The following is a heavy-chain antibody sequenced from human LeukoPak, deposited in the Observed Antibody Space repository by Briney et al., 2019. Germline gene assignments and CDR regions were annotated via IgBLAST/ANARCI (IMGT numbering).Heavy chain of an antibody. CDR2: INHSGST. J-gene: IGHJ6*03. V-gene: IGHV4-34*01. CDR1: GASISSDY. Sequence: SETLSLTCTVSGASISSDYWSWIRQPPGKGLEWIGEINHSGSTNYNPSLKSRVTISVDTSKNQFSLKLSSVTAADTAVYYCARSQFYYYYYMDVWGKGTTVTISS. CDR3: ARSQFYYYYYMDV.